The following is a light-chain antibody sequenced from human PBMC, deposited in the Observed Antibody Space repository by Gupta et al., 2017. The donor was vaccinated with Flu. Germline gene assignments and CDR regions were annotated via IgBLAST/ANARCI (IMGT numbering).Light chain of an antibody. V-gene: IGKV1-6*01. CDR1: QGIRND. J-gene: IGKJ1*01. CDR3: QQEDNFPGT. CDR2: DAS. Sequence: AIQMTQSPSSLSASVGDRVTITCRASQGIRNDLGWYQQKPGKAPKLLIYDASRVESGVPSRFSGSGSGTEFTLTISSRQPEDFANYYCQQEDNFPGTFGQGTXVEIK.